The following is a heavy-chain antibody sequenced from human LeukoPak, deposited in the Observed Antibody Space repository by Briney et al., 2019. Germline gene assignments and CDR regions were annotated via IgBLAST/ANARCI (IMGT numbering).Heavy chain of an antibody. CDR3: AKRTTYYEFP. CDR2: IRGIGGTT. J-gene: IGHJ5*02. D-gene: IGHD3-3*01. V-gene: IGHV3-23*01. CDR1: GFTFSSYS. Sequence: GWSLRLSFAASGFTFSSYSMNWVRQARGKGLEWVSAIRGIGGTTYYADSVKGRFTISRDNSKNTLHLQMNSLRAEDTAVYYCAKRTTYYEFPWGQGTLVTVSS.